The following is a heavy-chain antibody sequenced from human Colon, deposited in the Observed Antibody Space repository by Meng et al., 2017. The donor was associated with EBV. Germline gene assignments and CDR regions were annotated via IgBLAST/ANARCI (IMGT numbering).Heavy chain of an antibody. CDR3: ARRDYGNYPLKSP. CDR1: GDTITRNAW. CDR2: IHHTGYS. V-gene: IGHV4-4*02. Sequence: LQVSCPGLVKSSGTLSVTCAVSGDTITRNAWWSWVRQPPGKGLEWIGQIHHTGYSTFNPSLQSRVTMSVDKSKNQFFLTVRSVTASDTAVYYCARRDYGNYPLKSPWGQGVLVTVSS. D-gene: IGHD4-17*01. J-gene: IGHJ5*02.